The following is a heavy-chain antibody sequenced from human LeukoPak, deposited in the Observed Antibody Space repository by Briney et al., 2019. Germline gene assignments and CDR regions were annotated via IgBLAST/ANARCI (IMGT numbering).Heavy chain of an antibody. CDR3: AKLGGYSYGAFDY. D-gene: IGHD5-18*01. CDR1: GFTFSSYG. V-gene: IGHV3-23*01. J-gene: IGHJ4*02. Sequence: GGSLRLSCAASGFTFSSYGMSWVRQAPGKGLGWVSAISGSGGSTYYADSVKGRFTISRDNSKNTLYLQMNSLRAEDTAVYYCAKLGGYSYGAFDYWGQGTLVTVSS. CDR2: ISGSGGST.